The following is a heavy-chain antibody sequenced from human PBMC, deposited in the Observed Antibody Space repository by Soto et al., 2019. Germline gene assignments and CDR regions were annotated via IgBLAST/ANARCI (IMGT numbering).Heavy chain of an antibody. CDR3: ARHEGLYYDFWSGYHTSEYFQH. Sequence: QLQLQESGPGLVKPLETLSLTCTVSGGSISSSSYYWGWIRQPPGKGLEWIGSIYYSGSTYYNPSLKSRVTISVDTSKNQFSLKLSSVTAADTAVYYCARHEGLYYDFWSGYHTSEYFQHWGQGTLVTVSS. CDR1: GGSISSSSYY. CDR2: IYYSGST. D-gene: IGHD3-3*01. V-gene: IGHV4-39*01. J-gene: IGHJ1*01.